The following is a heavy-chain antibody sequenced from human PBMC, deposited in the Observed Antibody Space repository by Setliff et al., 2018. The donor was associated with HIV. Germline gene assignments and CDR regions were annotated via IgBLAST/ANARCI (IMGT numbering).Heavy chain of an antibody. D-gene: IGHD2-15*01. CDR1: GGSISSYY. CDR2: IYTSGST. V-gene: IGHV4-4*09. Sequence: SETLSLTCTVSGGSISSYYWSWIRQPPGKGLEWIGYIYTSGSTNYNPSLKSRVTISVDTSKNQFSLKLSSVTAADTAVYYCARVGVFGGWFDPWGQGTLVTVSS. CDR3: ARVGVFGGWFDP. J-gene: IGHJ5*02.